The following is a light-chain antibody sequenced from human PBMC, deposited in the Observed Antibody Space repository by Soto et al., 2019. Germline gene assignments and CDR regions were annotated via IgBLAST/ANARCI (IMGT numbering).Light chain of an antibody. J-gene: IGKJ1*01. CDR1: QSVGSN. CDR2: GAS. CDR3: QQYNNWPQT. Sequence: EIVMTQSPATLSVSPGKRATLSCRASQSVGSNLAWYQQKPGQAPRLLIYGASTRATGIPARLSGSGSGTEFTLTISSLQSEDFAVYYCQQYNNWPQTFGQGTKVEIK. V-gene: IGKV3-15*01.